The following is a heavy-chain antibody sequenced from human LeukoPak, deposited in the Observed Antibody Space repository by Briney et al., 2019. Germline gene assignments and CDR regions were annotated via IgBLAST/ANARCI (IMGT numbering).Heavy chain of an antibody. V-gene: IGHV3-20*01. CDR2: INWNGDNT. Sequence: GGSLRLSCAASGFTFGDYGMSWVRQAPGKGVQWVSGINWNGDNTGYADFVKGRFTISRDNTKDSLYLQMNSLGVEDTALYHCARKGLGGERGGFDSWGQGTLVTVSS. CDR1: GFTFGDYG. D-gene: IGHD3-16*01. CDR3: ARKGLGGERGGFDS. J-gene: IGHJ4*02.